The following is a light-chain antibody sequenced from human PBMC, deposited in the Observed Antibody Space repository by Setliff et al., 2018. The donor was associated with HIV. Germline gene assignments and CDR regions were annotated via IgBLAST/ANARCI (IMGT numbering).Light chain of an antibody. Sequence: QPALTQPASVSGSPGQSITFSCTGTSSDVGGYNYVSWYQQHPGKAPKLMIYDVSKWPSGVSNRFSGSKSGNTASLTISGLQTEDEADYYCSSYTSSSTYVFGTGTKVTVL. CDR3: SSYTSSSTYV. CDR2: DVS. V-gene: IGLV2-14*01. CDR1: SSDVGGYNY. J-gene: IGLJ1*01.